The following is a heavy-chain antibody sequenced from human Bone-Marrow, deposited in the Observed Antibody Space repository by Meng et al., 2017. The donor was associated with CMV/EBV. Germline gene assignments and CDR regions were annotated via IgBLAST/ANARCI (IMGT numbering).Heavy chain of an antibody. CDR2: IIPIFGTT. Sequence: SVKVSCKASGGTFSSYAISWVRQAPGQGLEWMGGIIPIFGTTNYAQKFQGRVTITTDESTSTAYMELSSLRSEDTAVYYGARGNAAPNTYYYYGMDVWGQGTTVTVSS. J-gene: IGHJ6*02. CDR1: GGTFSSYA. V-gene: IGHV1-69*05. CDR3: ARGNAAPNTYYYYGMDV. D-gene: IGHD1-1*01.